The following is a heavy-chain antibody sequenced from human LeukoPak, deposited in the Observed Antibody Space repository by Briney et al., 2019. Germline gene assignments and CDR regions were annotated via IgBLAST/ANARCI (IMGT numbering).Heavy chain of an antibody. CDR1: GGFITSGGYY. J-gene: IGHJ3*02. CDR3: SRDVGRGYDILTGYDGRAFDI. CDR2: IYYSGGT. Sequence: SETLSLTCTVSGGFITSGGYYWSWIRQHPGKGLEWIGYIYYSGGTYYNPSLKSRAAISVDTSKNQFSLKLSSVTAADTAVYYCSRDVGRGYDILTGYDGRAFDIWGQGTMVTFSS. D-gene: IGHD3-9*01. V-gene: IGHV4-31*03.